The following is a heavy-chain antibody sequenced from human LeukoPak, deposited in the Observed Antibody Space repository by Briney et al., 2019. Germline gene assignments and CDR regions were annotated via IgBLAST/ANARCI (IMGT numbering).Heavy chain of an antibody. D-gene: IGHD3-22*01. Sequence: PGGSLRLSGAASGFAFSSYSMNWVRQAPGKGLEWVSSISSSSSYIYYADSVKGQFTISRDNAKNSLYLQMNSLRAEDTAVYYCARVESVYYDSSGYHNWFDPWGQGTLVTVSS. CDR3: ARVESVYYDSSGYHNWFDP. CDR1: GFAFSSYS. J-gene: IGHJ5*02. CDR2: ISSSSSYI. V-gene: IGHV3-21*01.